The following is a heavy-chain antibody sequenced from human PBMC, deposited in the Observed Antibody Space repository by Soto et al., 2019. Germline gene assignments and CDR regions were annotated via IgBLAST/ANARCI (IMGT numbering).Heavy chain of an antibody. CDR3: ARDLLLGGYEGWFDP. CDR1: GGSINGYY. V-gene: IGHV4-59*01. D-gene: IGHD5-12*01. Sequence: YETLSLTCSVSGGSINGYYWSWIRQPPGRGLEWIGYISYSGSTNCNPSLRSRVTISEDTSKNQFSLKMTSVTAADTAVYYCARDLLLGGYEGWFDPWGQGTLVTVSS. CDR2: ISYSGST. J-gene: IGHJ5*02.